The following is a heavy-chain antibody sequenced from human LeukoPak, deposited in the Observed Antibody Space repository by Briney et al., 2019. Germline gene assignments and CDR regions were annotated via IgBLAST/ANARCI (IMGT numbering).Heavy chain of an antibody. Sequence: GGSLRLSCAASGFTFRSYEMNWVRQAPGKGLECVSYISSSASTIYYVDSVKGRFTISRDNAKNSLYLHMNSLRAEDTAVYYCARDYGGSSPFDYWGQGTLVTVSS. CDR2: ISSSASTI. J-gene: IGHJ4*02. CDR1: GFTFRSYE. D-gene: IGHD4-23*01. V-gene: IGHV3-48*03. CDR3: ARDYGGSSPFDY.